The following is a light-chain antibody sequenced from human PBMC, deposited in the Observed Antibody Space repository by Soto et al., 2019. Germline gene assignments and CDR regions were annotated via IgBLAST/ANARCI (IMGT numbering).Light chain of an antibody. V-gene: IGKV3-15*01. CDR2: GAS. J-gene: IGKJ4*01. CDR3: QQYNNWPRLDFT. Sequence: EIVMTQSPATLSVSPGERATLSCRASQSVSSNLAWYQQKPGQAPRLLIYGASTRATGIPARFSGSGSGTEFTLTISSLQSEDFAVYYCQQYNNWPRLDFTFGGGTKV. CDR1: QSVSSN.